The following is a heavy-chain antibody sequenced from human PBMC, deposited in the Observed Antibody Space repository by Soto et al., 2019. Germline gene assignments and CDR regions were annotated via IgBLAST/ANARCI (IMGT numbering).Heavy chain of an antibody. Sequence: SGTLSLTCAVSGYSISSGYYWGWIRQTPGKGLEWIASIYHSGSTYYNPSLKSRVTISVDTSKNQFSLKLTSVTAADTAVYYCARGAATVTPGWFDPWGQGIMVTVSS. V-gene: IGHV4-38-2*01. CDR3: ARGAATVTPGWFDP. D-gene: IGHD4-17*01. J-gene: IGHJ5*02. CDR2: IYHSGST. CDR1: GYSISSGYY.